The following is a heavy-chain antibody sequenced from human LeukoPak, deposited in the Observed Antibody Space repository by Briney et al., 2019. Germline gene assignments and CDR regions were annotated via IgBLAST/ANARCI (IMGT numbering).Heavy chain of an antibody. CDR3: ARGGSCLSAFDI. V-gene: IGHV3-11*01. Sequence: GGSLRLSCAASGFTFSDYYMSWLRQAPGKGLEWVSYISSSGSTIYYADSVKGRFTISRDNSKNTLYLQMNSLRAEDTAVYYCARGGSCLSAFDIWGQGTMVTVSS. CDR1: GFTFSDYY. D-gene: IGHD1-26*01. J-gene: IGHJ3*02. CDR2: ISSSGSTI.